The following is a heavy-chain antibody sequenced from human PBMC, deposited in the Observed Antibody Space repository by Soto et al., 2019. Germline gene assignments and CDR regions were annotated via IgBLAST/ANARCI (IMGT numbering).Heavy chain of an antibody. V-gene: IGHV3-53*04. CDR2: IYSGGST. Sequence: GGSLRLSCAASGFTVSSNYMSWVRQAPGKGLERVSVIYSGGSTYYADSVKGRFTISRHNSKNTLYLQMNSLRAEDTAVYYCAALAVIVPLDAFDIWGQGTMVTVSS. CDR3: AALAVIVPLDAFDI. CDR1: GFTVSSNY. D-gene: IGHD3-16*02. J-gene: IGHJ3*02.